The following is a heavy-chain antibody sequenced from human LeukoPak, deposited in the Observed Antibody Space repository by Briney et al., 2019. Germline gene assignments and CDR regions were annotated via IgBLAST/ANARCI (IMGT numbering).Heavy chain of an antibody. J-gene: IGHJ5*02. D-gene: IGHD2-2*01. Sequence: PGGSLRLSCAASGFTFSTYWMTWVRQAPGKGLEWVANIKEDGSEQYYVDSVKGRFTISRDNAKNSLYLQMNSLRAEDTAVYYCARDGDLGYCSSTSCSPGDWFDPWGQGTLVTVSS. V-gene: IGHV3-7*01. CDR2: IKEDGSEQ. CDR3: ARDGDLGYCSSTSCSPGDWFDP. CDR1: GFTFSTYW.